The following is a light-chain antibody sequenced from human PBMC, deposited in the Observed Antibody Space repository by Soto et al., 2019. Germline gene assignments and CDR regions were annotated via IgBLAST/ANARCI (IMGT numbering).Light chain of an antibody. CDR3: QQYNSYSRT. CDR1: QSISSW. Sequence: DIQMTQSPSTLSASVGDRVTITCRASQSISSWLAWYQQKPGKAPKLLIYDASSLESGVPSRFSGSGSGTEFTLTISSLQPDDFATYYYQQYNSYSRTFGGGTKVEIK. V-gene: IGKV1-5*01. CDR2: DAS. J-gene: IGKJ4*01.